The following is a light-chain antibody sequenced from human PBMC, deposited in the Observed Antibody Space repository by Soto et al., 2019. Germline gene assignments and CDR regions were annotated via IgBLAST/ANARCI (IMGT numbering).Light chain of an antibody. CDR1: SSDVGAYDY. V-gene: IGLV2-8*01. J-gene: IGLJ2*01. CDR3: SSYAGSDNLV. CDR2: EVT. Sequence: QSVLTQPPSASGSPGQSVTISCTGTSSDVGAYDYVSWYQQHPGKAPKLMIYEVTLRPSGVPDRFSGSKSGNTASLTVSGLQAEDEADYFCSSYAGSDNLVFGGGTKLTVL.